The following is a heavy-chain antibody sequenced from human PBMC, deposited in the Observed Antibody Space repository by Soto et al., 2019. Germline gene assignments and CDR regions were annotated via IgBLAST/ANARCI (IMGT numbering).Heavy chain of an antibody. CDR2: IYPGDSDT. CDR1: GYSFTSYW. V-gene: IGHV5-51*03. CDR3: ARRGIRSSSWANFWYFDL. Sequence: EVQLVQSGAEVKKPGESLKISCKGSGYSFTSYWIGWVRQMPGKGLEWMGIIYPGDSDTRYSPSFQGQVTISADKSISTAYLQWSSLKASDTAMYYCARRGIRSSSWANFWYFDLWGRGTLVTVSS. D-gene: IGHD6-13*01. J-gene: IGHJ2*01.